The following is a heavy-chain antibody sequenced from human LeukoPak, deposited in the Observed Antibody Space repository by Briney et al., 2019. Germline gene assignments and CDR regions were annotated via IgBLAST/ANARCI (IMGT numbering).Heavy chain of an antibody. CDR1: GYTFTSYY. D-gene: IGHD3-22*01. CDR3: ARDRGYYYDSSLDY. CDR2: IGSSSSYI. J-gene: IGHJ4*02. Sequence: ASVKVSCKASGYTFTSYYMHWVRQAPGKGLEWVSSIGSSSSYIYYADSVKGRFTISRDNAKNSLYLQMNSLRAEDTAVYYCARDRGYYYDSSLDYWGQGTLVTVSS. V-gene: IGHV3-21*01.